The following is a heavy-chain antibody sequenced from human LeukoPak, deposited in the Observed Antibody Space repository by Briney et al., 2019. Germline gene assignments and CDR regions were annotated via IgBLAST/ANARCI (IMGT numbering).Heavy chain of an antibody. CDR2: ISSSSRTI. V-gene: IGHV3-48*01. Sequence: GGSLRLSCAASGFTFSTYSMNWVRQAPGKGLEWVSSISSSSRTIYYADSVKGRFTISRDNAKNSLYLQMNSLRAEDTAVYYCARDQDSGSWAYYSDYWGQGTLVTVSS. CDR1: GFTFSTYS. CDR3: ARDQDSGSWAYYSDY. J-gene: IGHJ4*02. D-gene: IGHD6-13*01.